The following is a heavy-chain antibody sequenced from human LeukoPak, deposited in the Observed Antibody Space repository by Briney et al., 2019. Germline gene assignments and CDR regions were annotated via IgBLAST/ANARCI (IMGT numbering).Heavy chain of an antibody. CDR2: ISYDGSNK. J-gene: IGHJ4*02. D-gene: IGHD3-10*01. V-gene: IGHV3-30-3*01. Sequence: GGSLRLSCAASGFTFSSYAMHWVRQAPGKGLEWVAVISYDGSNKYYADSVKGRFTISRDNSKNTLYLQMNSLRAEDTAVYYCARGREVRGVIKYYFDYWGQGTLVTVSS. CDR3: ARGREVRGVIKYYFDY. CDR1: GFTFSSYA.